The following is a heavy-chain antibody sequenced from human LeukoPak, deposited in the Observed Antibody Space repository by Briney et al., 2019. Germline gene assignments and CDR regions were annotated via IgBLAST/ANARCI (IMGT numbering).Heavy chain of an antibody. CDR2: IYYSGST. V-gene: IGHV4-31*03. CDR3: ARVRRKVFGYSGYDRPYYFDY. J-gene: IGHJ4*02. Sequence: SQTLSLTCTVSGGSISSGGYYWSWLRQHPGTGLEWVGYIYYSGSTYYNPSRKSRVTISVDTSKNQFSLKLSSVTAADTAVYYCARVRRKVFGYSGYDRPYYFDYWGQGTLVTVSS. D-gene: IGHD5-12*01. CDR1: GGSISSGGYY.